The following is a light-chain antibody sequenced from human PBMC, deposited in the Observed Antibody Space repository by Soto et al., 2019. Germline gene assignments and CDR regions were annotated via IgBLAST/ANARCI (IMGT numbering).Light chain of an antibody. CDR2: EVS. V-gene: IGLV2-14*01. CDR1: SSDVGGYNY. J-gene: IGLJ2*01. CDR3: SSYTSSSTVV. Sequence: SELTQPASVSGSPGQSITISCTGTSSDVGGYNYVSWYQQHPGKAPKLMIYEVSNRPSGVSNRFSGSKSGNTASLTISGLQAEDEADYYCSSYTSSSTVVFGGGTKLTVL.